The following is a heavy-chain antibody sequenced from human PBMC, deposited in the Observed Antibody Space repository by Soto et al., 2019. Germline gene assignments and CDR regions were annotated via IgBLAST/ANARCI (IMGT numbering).Heavy chain of an antibody. V-gene: IGHV3-23*01. CDR1: GFTFSSYA. CDR2: ISGSGGST. CDR3: AKNRHYYDSSGSAFDI. Sequence: LRLSCAASGFTFSSYAMSWVRQAPGKGLEWVSAISGSGGSTYYADSVKGRFTISRDNSKNTLYLQMNSLRAEDTAVYYCAKNRHYYDSSGSAFDIWGQGTMVTVSS. D-gene: IGHD3-22*01. J-gene: IGHJ3*02.